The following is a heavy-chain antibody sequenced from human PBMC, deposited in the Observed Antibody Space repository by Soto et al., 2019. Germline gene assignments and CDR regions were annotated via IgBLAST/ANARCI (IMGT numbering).Heavy chain of an antibody. V-gene: IGHV3-23*01. CDR3: ASLSGSGSYNPYNWFDP. J-gene: IGHJ5*02. CDR2: ISGSGGST. CDR1: GFTFSSYA. D-gene: IGHD3-10*01. Sequence: GGSLRLSCAASGFTFSSYAMSWVRQAPGKGLEWVSAISGSGGSTYYADSVKGRFTISRDNSKNTLYLQMNSLRAEDTAVYYCASLSGSGSYNPYNWFDPWGQGTLVTVSS.